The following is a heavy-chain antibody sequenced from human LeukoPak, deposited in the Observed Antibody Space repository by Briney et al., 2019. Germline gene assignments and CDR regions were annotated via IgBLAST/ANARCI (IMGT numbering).Heavy chain of an antibody. J-gene: IGHJ4*02. CDR3: ARVKRDYYDSSGYYPFDY. CDR1: GYTFTSYG. D-gene: IGHD3-22*01. CDR2: ISAYNGNT. V-gene: IGHV1-18*01. Sequence: GASVKVSCKASGYTFTSYGISWVRQAPGQGLEWMGWISAYNGNTNYAQKLQGRVTMTTDTSTSTAYMELRSLRSDDTAVYYCARVKRDYYDSSGYYPFDYWGQGTLVTVSS.